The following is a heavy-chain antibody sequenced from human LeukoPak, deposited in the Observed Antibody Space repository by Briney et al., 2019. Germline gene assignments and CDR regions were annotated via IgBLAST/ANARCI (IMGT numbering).Heavy chain of an antibody. J-gene: IGHJ3*02. Sequence: GGSLRLSCAASGFTFSDYYMSWIRQTPGKGLEWVSYIGSSGSAMFYADSVKGRFTISRDNAKNSLYLQMNSLRAEDTAVYYCARVVYCSGGSCHIFAFDTWGRGIMVTVSS. CDR3: ARVVYCSGGSCHIFAFDT. CDR1: GFTFSDYY. D-gene: IGHD2-15*01. V-gene: IGHV3-11*01. CDR2: IGSSGSAM.